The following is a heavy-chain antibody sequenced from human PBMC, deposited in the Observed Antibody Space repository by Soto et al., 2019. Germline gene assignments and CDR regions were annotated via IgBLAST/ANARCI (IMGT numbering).Heavy chain of an antibody. J-gene: IGHJ6*01. D-gene: IGHD5-12*01. V-gene: IGHV1-18*01. Sequence: QVQLVQSGDEVRKPGSSVKVSCKASGYIFVNYGIAWVRQAPGQGLEWMGWISPYSGNTHYASKVQGRLTMTTDTQTTQAYMDVASLTSDDTGVYYCAMVDNCVTPTPQDVWGQGTTVTVSS. CDR1: GYIFVNYG. CDR3: AMVDNCVTPTPQDV. CDR2: ISPYSGNT.